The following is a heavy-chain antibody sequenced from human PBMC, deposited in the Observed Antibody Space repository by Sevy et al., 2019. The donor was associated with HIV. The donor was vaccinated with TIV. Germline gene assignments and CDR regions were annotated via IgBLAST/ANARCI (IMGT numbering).Heavy chain of an antibody. CDR1: GFIFSDYY. CDR3: ARVRYNSALYYFDY. J-gene: IGHJ4*02. V-gene: IGHV3-11*06. CDR2: ISSRSSYT. D-gene: IGHD6-19*01. Sequence: LSLTCAASGFIFSDYYMSWIRRAPGKGLEWLSYISSRSSYTNYADSVKGRFTISRDNAKNSLYLQMNSLRVEDTAVYYCARVRYNSALYYFDYWGQGTLVTVSS.